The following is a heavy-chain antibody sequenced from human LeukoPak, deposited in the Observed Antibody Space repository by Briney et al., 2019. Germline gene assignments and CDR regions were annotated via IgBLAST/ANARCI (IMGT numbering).Heavy chain of an antibody. D-gene: IGHD3-10*01. V-gene: IGHV4-61*02. Sequence: SLXXTXXXGSIXXXSYXXGWXXXXXXXXXEXXGRIYTSGSTNYNPSLKSRVIISVDTSKNQFSLKLSSVTAADTAVYYCARDPPSYGSGKKGMDVWGKGTTVTVSS. CDR3: ARDPPSYGSGKKGMDV. CDR2: IYTSGST. CDR1: XGSIXXXSYX. J-gene: IGHJ6*04.